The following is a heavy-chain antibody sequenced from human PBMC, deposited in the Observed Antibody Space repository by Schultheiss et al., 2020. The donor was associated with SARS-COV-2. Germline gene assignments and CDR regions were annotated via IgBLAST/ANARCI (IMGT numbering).Heavy chain of an antibody. J-gene: IGHJ5*02. Sequence: SETLSLTCTVSGGSISSGGYYWSWIRQHPGKGLEWIGYIYYSGSTYYNPPLKSRVTISADTSKNQFSLKLSSVTATDTAVYYCARGLGFLEWLLSGWFDPWGQGTLVTVSS. CDR1: GGSISSGGYY. CDR3: ARGLGFLEWLLSGWFDP. D-gene: IGHD3-3*01. V-gene: IGHV4-30-4*08. CDR2: IYYSGST.